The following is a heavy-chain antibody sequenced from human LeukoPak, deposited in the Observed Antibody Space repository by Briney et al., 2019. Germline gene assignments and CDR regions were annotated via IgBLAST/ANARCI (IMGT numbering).Heavy chain of an antibody. J-gene: IGHJ4*02. CDR2: VYYSGST. CDR1: GGSFEHYF. Sequence: SETLSLTCSVSGGSFEHYFWSWIRQPPGKGLEWVGYVYYSGSTDYSPSLKSRLTISADTSKNQFSLKLSSVTAADTAVYYCASHRRSHGSEYWGQGTLVTVSS. CDR3: ASHRRSHGSEY. D-gene: IGHD3-10*01. V-gene: IGHV4-59*01.